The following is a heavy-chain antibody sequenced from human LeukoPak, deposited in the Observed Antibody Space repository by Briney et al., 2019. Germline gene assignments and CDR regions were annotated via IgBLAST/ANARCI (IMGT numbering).Heavy chain of an antibody. D-gene: IGHD3-22*01. V-gene: IGHV3-23*01. CDR3: AKDDALDSSGYYYEIGAFDI. CDR1: GFTFSSYA. J-gene: IGHJ3*02. CDR2: ISGSGGST. Sequence: PGGSLRLSCAASGFTFSSYAMSWVRQAPGKGLEWVSAISGSGGSTYYADSVKGRFTISRDNSKNTLYLQMNSLRAEDTAVYYCAKDDALDSSGYYYEIGAFDIWGQGTMVTVSS.